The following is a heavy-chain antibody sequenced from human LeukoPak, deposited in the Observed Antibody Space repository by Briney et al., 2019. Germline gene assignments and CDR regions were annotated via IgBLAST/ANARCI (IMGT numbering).Heavy chain of an antibody. CDR1: GYTFINYD. Sequence: ASVKVSCKASGYTFINYDFSWVRQAPGQGLEWMGWISAYNGNTNYAQKLQGRVTMSTDTSTSTGYMELRSLRSDDTAVYYCARGLQETLAWLKALSAFDIWGQGTMVTVSS. D-gene: IGHD5-24*01. V-gene: IGHV1-18*01. CDR2: ISAYNGNT. CDR3: ARGLQETLAWLKALSAFDI. J-gene: IGHJ3*02.